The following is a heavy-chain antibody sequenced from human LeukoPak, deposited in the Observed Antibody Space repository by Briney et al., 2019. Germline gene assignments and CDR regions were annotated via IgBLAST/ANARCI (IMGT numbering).Heavy chain of an antibody. CDR2: TRNKVNSYTT. V-gene: IGHV3-72*01. D-gene: IGHD4/OR15-4a*01. CDR1: GFTFSDHY. CDR3: ARSMYGEGRRIIDFDY. J-gene: IGHJ4*02. Sequence: GGSLRLSCAASGFTFSDHYIDWVRQAPGKGLEWVARTRNKVNSYTTAYATSVTGRFTASRDDSSKSVYLQMNSLKIEDTAVYYCARSMYGEGRRIIDFDYWGQGSLLTVSS.